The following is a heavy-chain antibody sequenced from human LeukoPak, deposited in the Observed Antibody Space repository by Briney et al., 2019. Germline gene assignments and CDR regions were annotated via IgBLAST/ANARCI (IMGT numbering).Heavy chain of an antibody. CDR3: AKGGKWDVTPFDY. Sequence: GGSLRLSCAASGFTFSGYWMHWVRQAPGKGLVWVSRINNDGSYTSYADSVKGRFTISRDNSKNTLYLQVNSLRAEDTAVYYCAKGGKWDVTPFDYWGQGTLVTVSS. CDR2: INNDGSYT. D-gene: IGHD1-26*01. V-gene: IGHV3-74*01. J-gene: IGHJ4*02. CDR1: GFTFSGYW.